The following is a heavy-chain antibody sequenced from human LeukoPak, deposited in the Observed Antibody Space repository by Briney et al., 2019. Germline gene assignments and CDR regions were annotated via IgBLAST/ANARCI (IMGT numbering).Heavy chain of an antibody. Sequence: ASVKASCKASGYTFTSYDINWVRQATGQGLEWMGWMNPNSGNTGYAQKFQGRVTMTRNTSISTAYMELSSLRSEDTAVYYCAWGKYSYGTAYYYYYYMDVWGKGTTVTVSS. D-gene: IGHD5-18*01. CDR2: MNPNSGNT. CDR1: GYTFTSYD. CDR3: AWGKYSYGTAYYYYYYMDV. J-gene: IGHJ6*03. V-gene: IGHV1-8*01.